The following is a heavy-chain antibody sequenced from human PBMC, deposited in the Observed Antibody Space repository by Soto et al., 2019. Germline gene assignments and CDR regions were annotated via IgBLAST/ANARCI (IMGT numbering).Heavy chain of an antibody. D-gene: IGHD4-17*01. CDR2: IYPGDSDT. Sequence: GESLKISCKGLGNSFNNWIGWVRQMPGKGLEWVGIIYPGDSDTRYSPSFQGQVTISADKSISTAYLQWSSLKASDTAMYYCARVDPPDYGDYYYGMDVWGQGTTVTAP. CDR1: GNSFNNW. CDR3: ARVDPPDYGDYYYGMDV. J-gene: IGHJ6*02. V-gene: IGHV5-51*01.